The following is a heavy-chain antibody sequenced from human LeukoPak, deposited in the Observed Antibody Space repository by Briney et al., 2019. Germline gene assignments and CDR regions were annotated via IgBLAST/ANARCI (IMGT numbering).Heavy chain of an antibody. J-gene: IGHJ4*02. V-gene: IGHV3-21*01. CDR1: GFTFSSYS. Sequence: GGSLRLSCAASGFTFSSYSMSWVRQAPGKGLEWVSSITTSSIYISYADSVKGRFTISRDNAKNSLYLQMNSLRAEDTAVYYCARGKYSSGWFDYWGQGTLVTVSS. D-gene: IGHD6-19*01. CDR2: ITTSSIYI. CDR3: ARGKYSSGWFDY.